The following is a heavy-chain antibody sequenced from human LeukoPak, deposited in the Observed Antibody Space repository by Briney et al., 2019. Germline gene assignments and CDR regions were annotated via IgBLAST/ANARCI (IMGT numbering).Heavy chain of an antibody. CDR1: GGTFSSYA. CDR2: IIPIFGTA. V-gene: IGHV1-69*05. Sequence: SVKVSCKASGGTFSSYAISWLRQAPGQGLEWMGRIIPIFGTANYAQKFQGRVTITTDESTSTAYMELSSLRSEDTAVYYCATVPDSSGHFDYWGQGTLVTVSS. CDR3: ATVPDSSGHFDY. J-gene: IGHJ4*02. D-gene: IGHD3-22*01.